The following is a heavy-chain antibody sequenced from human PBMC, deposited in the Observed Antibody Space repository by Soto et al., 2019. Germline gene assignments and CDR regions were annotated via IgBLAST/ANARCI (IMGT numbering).Heavy chain of an antibody. D-gene: IGHD6-13*01. CDR2: ISGYNGNT. CDR1: GYTFTTYG. CDR3: GRERDGSSWSSAEYRQH. J-gene: IGHJ1*01. V-gene: IGHV1-18*01. Sequence: QVQLVQSGVEVKKPGASVKVSCKASGYTFTTYGIHWVRQAPGQGLEWMGWISGYNGNTNYAQKFQGRVTMTTDTSTTTAYMDLRSLRSDDTAVYYCGRERDGSSWSSAEYRQHWGQGTLVTVSS.